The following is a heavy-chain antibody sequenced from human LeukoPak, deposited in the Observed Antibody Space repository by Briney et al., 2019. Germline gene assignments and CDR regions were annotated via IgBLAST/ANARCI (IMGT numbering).Heavy chain of an antibody. CDR2: INAGNGNT. V-gene: IGHV1-3*03. J-gene: IGHJ5*02. Sequence: ASVKVSCKASGYTFTSYAIHWVRQAPGQRLEWMGWINAGNGNTKYSQEFQGRVTITRDTSASTAYMELSSLRSEDMAVYYCARGDCSGGSCYTPWGQGTLVTVSS. D-gene: IGHD2-15*01. CDR3: ARGDCSGGSCYTP. CDR1: GYTFTSYA.